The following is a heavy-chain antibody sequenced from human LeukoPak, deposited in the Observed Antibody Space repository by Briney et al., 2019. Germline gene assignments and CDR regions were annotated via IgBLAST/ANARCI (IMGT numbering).Heavy chain of an antibody. V-gene: IGHV3-23*01. J-gene: IGHJ4*02. D-gene: IGHD3-3*01. CDR2: ISGSGDNT. CDR3: ARSHLGGSDY. CDR1: GFTFSSYA. Sequence: GGSLRLSCAASGFTFSSYAMHWVRQAPGKGLEWVSAISGSGDNTYYTDSVRGRFTISRDNSKNTLCLQMNSLRVEDTAVYYCARSHLGGSDYWGQGTLVTVSS.